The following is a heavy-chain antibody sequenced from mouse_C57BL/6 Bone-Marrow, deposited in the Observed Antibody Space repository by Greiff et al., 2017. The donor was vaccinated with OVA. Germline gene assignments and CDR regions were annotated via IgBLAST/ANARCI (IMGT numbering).Heavy chain of an antibody. CDR3: ARTRTWGYFDY. J-gene: IGHJ2*01. CDR2: INPGSGGT. Sequence: VQLQQSGAELVRPGTSVKVSCKASGYAFTNYLIEWVKQRPGQGLEWIGVINPGSGGTNYNEKFKGKATLTADKSSSTAYMQLSSLTSEDSAVYFCARTRTWGYFDYWGQGTTLTVSS. V-gene: IGHV1-54*01. D-gene: IGHD3-3*01. CDR1: GYAFTNYL.